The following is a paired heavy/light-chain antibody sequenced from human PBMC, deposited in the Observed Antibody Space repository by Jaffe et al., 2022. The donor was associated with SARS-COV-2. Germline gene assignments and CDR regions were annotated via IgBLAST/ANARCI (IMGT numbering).Light chain of an antibody. CDR1: SGSVSTSHY. Sequence: QTVVTQEPSFSVSPGGTVTLTCGLSSGSVSTSHYPSWYQQTPGQPPRTLIHMTNSRSSGVPDRFSGSILGNKAALTITGAQADDESDYYCVLYMGSGVKVFGGGTKVTVL. CDR3: VLYMGSGVKV. V-gene: IGLV8-61*01. J-gene: IGLJ2*01. CDR2: MTN.
Heavy chain of an antibody. V-gene: IGHV3-11*06. D-gene: IGHD3-16*01. Sequence: QAQVVESGGGLVKPGGSLRLSCVASGFTFSDFYMSWIRQAPGKGLEWVAYIHSNGYTNYAHSVEGRFTISRDNSKKSLFLQMNSLRAEDTAVYYCARDEGESWFGPWGQGTLVTVSS. CDR1: GFTFSDFY. J-gene: IGHJ5*02. CDR3: ARDEGESWFGP. CDR2: IHSNGYT.